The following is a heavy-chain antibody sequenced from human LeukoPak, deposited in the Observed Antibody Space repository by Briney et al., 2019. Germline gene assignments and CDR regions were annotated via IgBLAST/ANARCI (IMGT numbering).Heavy chain of an antibody. D-gene: IGHD4-23*01. CDR3: ARSKRYGDNVFDY. J-gene: IGHJ4*02. V-gene: IGHV4-34*01. Sequence: PSETLSLTCAVYGGSFSGYYWSWIRQPPGKGLEWIGEINHSGGTNYNPSLKSRVTISVDTSKNQFSLKLSSVTAADTAVYYCARSKRYGDNVFDYWGQGTLVTVSS. CDR2: INHSGGT. CDR1: GGSFSGYY.